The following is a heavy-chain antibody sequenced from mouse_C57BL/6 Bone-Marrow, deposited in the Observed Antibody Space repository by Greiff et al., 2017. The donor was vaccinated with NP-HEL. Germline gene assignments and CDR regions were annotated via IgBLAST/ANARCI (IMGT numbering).Heavy chain of an antibody. J-gene: IGHJ2*01. CDR2: IYPGDGDT. CDR1: GYAFSSYW. Sequence: QVQLQQSGAELVKPGASVKISCKASGYAFSSYWMNWVKQRPGKGLEWIGQIYPGDGDTNYNGKFKGKATLTADKSSSTAYMQLSSLTSEDSAVYFCARRGIDYGSRRYFDYWGQGTTLTVSS. D-gene: IGHD1-1*01. V-gene: IGHV1-80*01. CDR3: ARRGIDYGSRRYFDY.